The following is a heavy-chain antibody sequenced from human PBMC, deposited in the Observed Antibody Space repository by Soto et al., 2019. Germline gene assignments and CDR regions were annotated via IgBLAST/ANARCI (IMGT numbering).Heavy chain of an antibody. D-gene: IGHD3-3*02. CDR2: IIPILGIA. V-gene: IGHV1-69*04. CDR1: GYTFTSYG. CDR3: ATTLAQNVDY. J-gene: IGHJ4*02. Sequence: GASVKVSCKASGYTFTSYGISWVRQAPGQGLEWMGRIIPILGIANYAQKFQGRVTITADKSTSTAYMELSSLRSEDTAVYYCATTLAQNVDYWGQGNLVTVSS.